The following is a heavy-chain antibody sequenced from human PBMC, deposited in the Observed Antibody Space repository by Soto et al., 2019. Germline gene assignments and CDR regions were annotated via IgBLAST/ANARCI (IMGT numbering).Heavy chain of an antibody. D-gene: IGHD1-1*01. V-gene: IGHV4-4*02. CDR2: IYHGGAT. CDR3: AHQTISYTLDV. Sequence: QVQLQESGPGLVKPSGTLSLTCAVSGGSIRGHYWWSWVRQTPGKGLEWIGEIYHGGATYYNPSLKGRVTISTDESKNQLSLKLNSVTAADTAVYYCAHQTISYTLDVWGQGTTVTVSS. J-gene: IGHJ6*02. CDR1: GGSIRGHYW.